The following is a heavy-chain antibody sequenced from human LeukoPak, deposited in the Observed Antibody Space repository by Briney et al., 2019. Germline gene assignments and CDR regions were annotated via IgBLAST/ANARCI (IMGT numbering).Heavy chain of an antibody. CDR2: INSDGTIT. CDR3: ARVGRAAAGCDY. D-gene: IGHD6-13*01. J-gene: IGHJ4*02. CDR1: GFTFGSYW. V-gene: IGHV3-74*01. Sequence: GGSLRLSCAASGFTFGSYWMHWVHQAPGKGLVWVSHINSDGTITTYADSVKGRFTISRDNAKNTLYLQMNSLRAEDTAVYYCARVGRAAAGCDYWGQGTLVTVSS.